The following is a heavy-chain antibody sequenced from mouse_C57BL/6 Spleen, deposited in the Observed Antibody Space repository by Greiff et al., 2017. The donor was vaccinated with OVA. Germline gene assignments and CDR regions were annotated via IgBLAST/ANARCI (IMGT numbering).Heavy chain of an antibody. CDR3: ARVTTVVEGAMDY. V-gene: IGHV5-4*03. D-gene: IGHD1-1*01. Sequence: EVTLVESGGGLVKPGGSLKLSCAASGFTFSSYAMSWVRQTPDKRLEWVATISDGGSYTYYPDNVKGRFTISRDNAKNNLYLQMSHLKSEDTAMYYCARVTTVVEGAMDYWGQGASVTVSS. CDR1: GFTFSSYA. J-gene: IGHJ4*01. CDR2: ISDGGSYT.